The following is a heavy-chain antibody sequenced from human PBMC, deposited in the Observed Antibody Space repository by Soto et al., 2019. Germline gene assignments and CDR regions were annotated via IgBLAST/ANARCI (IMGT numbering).Heavy chain of an antibody. V-gene: IGHV4-34*01. D-gene: IGHD5-18*01. CDR2: INHSGST. Sequence: SETLSLTCAVYGGSFSGYYWSWIRQPPGKGLEWIGEINHSGSTNYNPSLKSRVTISVDTSKNQFSLKLSSVTAADTAVFYCARGLIQLWFKCYFDYWGQGTLVTVSS. CDR1: GGSFSGYY. J-gene: IGHJ4*02. CDR3: ARGLIQLWFKCYFDY.